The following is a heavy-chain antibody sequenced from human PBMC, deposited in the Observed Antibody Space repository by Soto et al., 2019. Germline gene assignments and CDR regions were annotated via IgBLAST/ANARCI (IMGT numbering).Heavy chain of an antibody. D-gene: IGHD3-22*01. CDR2: IYPGDSDT. CDR3: ARQISDSRRYYYGMDV. Sequence: GESLKISCKGSGYSFTNYWIGWVRQMPGKGLEWMGIIYPGDSDTRYSPSFQGQVTISADKSISTAYLQWSSLKASDTAMYYCARQISDSRRYYYGMDVWGQGTTVTVSS. V-gene: IGHV5-51*01. J-gene: IGHJ6*02. CDR1: GYSFTNYW.